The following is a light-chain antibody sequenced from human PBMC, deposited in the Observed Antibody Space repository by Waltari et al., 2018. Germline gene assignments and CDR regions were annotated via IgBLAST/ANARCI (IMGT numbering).Light chain of an antibody. V-gene: IGKV1-33*01. CDR2: DAS. Sequence: DIQMTQSPSSLSASVGDRVTITCQASQDVRKNLNLFQQKPGKAPQVLIFDASNSQAAVPSRFSGSGSGTDFAFTISSLQPEDIGTYYCQQYATLPLTFGGGTRVEIK. J-gene: IGKJ4*01. CDR3: QQYATLPLT. CDR1: QDVRKN.